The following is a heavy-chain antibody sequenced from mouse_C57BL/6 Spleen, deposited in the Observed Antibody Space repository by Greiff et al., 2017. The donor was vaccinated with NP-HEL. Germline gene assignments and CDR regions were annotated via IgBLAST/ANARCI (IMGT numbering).Heavy chain of an antibody. Sequence: QVTLKVSGPGILQPSQSLSLSCSFSGFSLSTFGMGVGWIRQPSGLGLEWLAHIWWDDDKYYNPALKSRLTISKDTSKNKVFLKLANVDSADTATYYCARIERLRGYFDDWGQGTTLTVSS. J-gene: IGHJ2*01. CDR3: ARIERLRGYFDD. CDR1: GFSLSTFGMG. CDR2: IWWDDDK. V-gene: IGHV8-8*01. D-gene: IGHD2-4*01.